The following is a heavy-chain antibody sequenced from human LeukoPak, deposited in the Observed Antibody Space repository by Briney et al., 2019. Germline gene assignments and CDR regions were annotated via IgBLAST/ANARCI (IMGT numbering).Heavy chain of an antibody. D-gene: IGHD4-17*01. V-gene: IGHV4-31*03. CDR2: IYYSGST. CDR1: GGSISSGGYY. CDR3: ARGSDGDPSPFDY. J-gene: IGHJ4*02. Sequence: SETLSLTCTVSGGSISSGGYYWRWIRQHPGKGLEWIGYIYYSGSTYYNPSLKSRVTISVDTSKNQFSLKLSSVTAADTAVYYCARGSDGDPSPFDYWGQGTLVTVSS.